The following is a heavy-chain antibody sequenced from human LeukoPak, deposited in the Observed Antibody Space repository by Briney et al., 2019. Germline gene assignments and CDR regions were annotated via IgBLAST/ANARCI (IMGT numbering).Heavy chain of an antibody. V-gene: IGHV3-30*18. J-gene: IGHJ4*02. CDR3: ANLPL. Sequence: GGSLRLSCATSGFTFSNYGMHWVRQAPGKGLEWVAVISYDGSNRYYADSVKGRFTISRDNSKNSLYLQMNSLRPEDAAVYYCANLPLWGQGTLVTVSS. CDR1: GFTFSNYG. CDR2: ISYDGSNR.